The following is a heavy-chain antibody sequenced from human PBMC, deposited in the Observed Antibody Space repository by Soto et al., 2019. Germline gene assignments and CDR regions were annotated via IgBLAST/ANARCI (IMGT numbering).Heavy chain of an antibody. CDR1: GGTFSSYA. D-gene: IGHD3-22*01. CDR3: ARGGGYYDSSGYYSHWFDP. CDR2: IIPIFGTA. Sequence: QVQLVQSGAEVQKPGSSVKVSCKASGGTFSSYAISWVRQAPGQGLEWMGGIIPIFGTANYAQKFQGRVTITADKSTSTAYMELSSLRSEDTAVYYCARGGGYYDSSGYYSHWFDPWGQGTLVTVSS. J-gene: IGHJ5*02. V-gene: IGHV1-69*06.